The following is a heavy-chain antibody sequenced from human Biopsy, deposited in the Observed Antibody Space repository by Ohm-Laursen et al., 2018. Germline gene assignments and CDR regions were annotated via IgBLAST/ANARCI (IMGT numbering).Heavy chain of an antibody. CDR3: ARRGSGGRSFDH. Sequence: SDTLSLTCVVSGYSISTGYYWGWIRQPPGKGLEWIGSIFHTGTTYYNPSLKSRVTISVDTSKDQFSLKLLSVTAADTAVYYCARRGSGGRSFDHWGQGTLVTVSS. CDR2: IFHTGTT. V-gene: IGHV4-38-2*01. CDR1: GYSISTGYY. J-gene: IGHJ4*02. D-gene: IGHD2-15*01.